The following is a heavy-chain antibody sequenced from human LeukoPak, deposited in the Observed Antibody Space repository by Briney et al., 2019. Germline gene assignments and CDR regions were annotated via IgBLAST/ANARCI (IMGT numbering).Heavy chain of an antibody. Sequence: ASVNVSCKASGYTFTSYYMHWVRQAPGQGLEWMGIINPSGGSTNYAQRFQGRVTMTRDTSTSTVYMELSSLRSEDTAVYYCARGGGGYDHYYGMDVWGKGTTVTVSS. V-gene: IGHV1-46*01. D-gene: IGHD5-12*01. CDR2: INPSGGST. J-gene: IGHJ6*04. CDR1: GYTFTSYY. CDR3: ARGGGGYDHYYGMDV.